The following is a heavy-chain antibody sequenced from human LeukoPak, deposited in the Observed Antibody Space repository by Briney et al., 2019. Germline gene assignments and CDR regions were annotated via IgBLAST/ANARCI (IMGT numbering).Heavy chain of an antibody. Sequence: GGSLRLSCAASGFTFSSYGMSWVREAPGKGLEWVSGISGSGGSTYYADSVKGRFTISRDNSKNTLYLQMNSLRAGDTAVYYCAKAVSCSSTSCYRSYGMDVWGQGTTVTVSS. J-gene: IGHJ6*02. CDR2: ISGSGGST. V-gene: IGHV3-23*01. D-gene: IGHD2-2*02. CDR1: GFTFSSYG. CDR3: AKAVSCSSTSCYRSYGMDV.